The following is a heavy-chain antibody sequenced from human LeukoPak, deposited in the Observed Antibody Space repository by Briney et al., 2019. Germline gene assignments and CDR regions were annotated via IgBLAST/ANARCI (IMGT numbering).Heavy chain of an antibody. V-gene: IGHV4-59*12. D-gene: IGHD2-2*01. CDR1: GGSISSYY. CDR3: ARLMRGYCSSTSCSRDY. J-gene: IGHJ4*02. Sequence: SETLSLTCTVSGGSISSYYWSWIRQPPGKGLEWIGYIYYSGSTNYNPSLKSRVTISVDTSRNQFSLKLSSVTAADTAVYYCARLMRGYCSSTSCSRDYWGQGTLVTVSS. CDR2: IYYSGST.